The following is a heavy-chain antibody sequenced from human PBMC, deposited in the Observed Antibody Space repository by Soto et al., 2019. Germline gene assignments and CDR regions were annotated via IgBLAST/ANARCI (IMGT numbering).Heavy chain of an antibody. CDR1: GYSFTSYW. CDR3: ARRPLPYVSASYSIPYYYLDV. CDR2: IYPGDSDT. Sequence: GESLKSSCKGSGYSFTSYWIGWVRQMPGKGLEWMGIIYPGDSDTRYSPSFQGQVTISADKSISTAYLQWSSLKASDTAMYYCARRPLPYVSASYSIPYYYLDVWGKGTTVTVSS. D-gene: IGHD3-10*01. J-gene: IGHJ6*03. V-gene: IGHV5-51*01.